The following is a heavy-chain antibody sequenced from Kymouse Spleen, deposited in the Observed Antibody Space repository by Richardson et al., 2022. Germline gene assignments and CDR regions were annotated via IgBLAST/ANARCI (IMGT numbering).Heavy chain of an antibody. Sequence: QLQLQESGPGLVKPSETLSLTCTVSGGSISSSSYYWGWIRQPPGKGLEWIGSIYYSGSTYYNPSLKSRVTISVDTSKNQFSLKLSSVTAADTAVYYCARQPDSSGWYGYYYYYGMDVWGQGTTVTVSS. D-gene: IGHD6-19*01. CDR2: IYYSGST. CDR3: ARQPDSSGWYGYYYYYGMDV. J-gene: IGHJ6*02. V-gene: IGHV4-39*01. CDR1: GGSISSSSYY.